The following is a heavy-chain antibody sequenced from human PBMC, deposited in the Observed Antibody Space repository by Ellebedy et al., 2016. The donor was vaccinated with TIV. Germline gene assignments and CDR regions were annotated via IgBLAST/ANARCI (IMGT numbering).Heavy chain of an antibody. CDR3: ARAMGPCSGGTCEPFDY. CDR2: INWNGGST. D-gene: IGHD2-15*01. CDR1: GFTFDDYG. V-gene: IGHV3-20*04. J-gene: IGHJ4*02. Sequence: GESLKISXAASGFTFDDYGMSWVRQAPGKGLEWVSGINWNGGSTGYVDSVKGRFTISRDNAKNSLYLQVNSLRAEDSALYYCARAMGPCSGGTCEPFDYWGQGTLVTVSS.